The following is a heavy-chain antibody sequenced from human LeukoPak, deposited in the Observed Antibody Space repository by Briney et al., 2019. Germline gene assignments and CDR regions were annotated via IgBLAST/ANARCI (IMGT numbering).Heavy chain of an antibody. CDR2: VNTDGTTT. V-gene: IGHV3-74*01. J-gene: IGHJ4*02. CDR1: GFTFSRYW. CDR3: ARASGSQSLDY. Sequence: PGGSLRLSCAASGFTFSRYWMHWVRQAPGKGLVWVSHVNTDGTTTNYADSVKGRFTISRDNAKNTLYLQMHSLRAEDTAVYYCARASGSQSLDYWGQGIPVTVSS. D-gene: IGHD1-26*01.